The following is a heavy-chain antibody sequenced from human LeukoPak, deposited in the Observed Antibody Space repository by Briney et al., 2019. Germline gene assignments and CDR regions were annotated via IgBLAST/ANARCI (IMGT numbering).Heavy chain of an antibody. Sequence: SVKVSCKASGGTFSSYAISWVRQAPGQGLEWMGGIIPIFGTANYAQQFQRRVTITTDESTSTSHMQLSILRSEATAVYYCPRVLPVPGIEILDYWRQGTLVTVSS. CDR1: GGTFSSYA. D-gene: IGHD6-19*01. CDR2: IIPIFGTA. CDR3: PRVLPVPGIEILDY. J-gene: IGHJ4*02. V-gene: IGHV1-69*05.